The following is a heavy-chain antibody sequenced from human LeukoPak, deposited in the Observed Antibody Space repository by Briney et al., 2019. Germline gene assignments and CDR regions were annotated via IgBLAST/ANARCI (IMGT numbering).Heavy chain of an antibody. CDR2: ITPIFGTA. CDR1: GGTFSSYA. V-gene: IGHV1-69*13. D-gene: IGHD1-1*01. Sequence: GASVKVSCKASGGTFSSYAISWVRQAPGQGLEWMGGITPIFGTANYAQKSQGRVTITADESTSTAYMELSSLRSEDTAVYYCAREGTKRKFDPWGQGTLVTVSS. J-gene: IGHJ5*02. CDR3: AREGTKRKFDP.